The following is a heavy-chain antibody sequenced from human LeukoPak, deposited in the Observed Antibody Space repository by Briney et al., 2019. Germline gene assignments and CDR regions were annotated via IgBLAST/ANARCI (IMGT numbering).Heavy chain of an antibody. CDR3: ASLGGPLAIARDY. CDR2: INSDGSST. D-gene: IGHD2-21*01. J-gene: IGHJ4*02. V-gene: IGHV3-74*03. CDR1: GFTFSSYR. Sequence: PGGSLRLSCAASGFTFSSYRMHWARQAPGKGLVWVSHINSDGSSTTYADSVKGRFTISRDNAKNTLYLQMNSLRADDTAVYYCASLGGPLAIARDYWGQGTLVTVSS.